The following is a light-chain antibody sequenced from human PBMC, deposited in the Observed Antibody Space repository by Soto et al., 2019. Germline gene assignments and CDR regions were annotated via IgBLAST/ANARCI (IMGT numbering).Light chain of an antibody. J-gene: IGKJ1*01. CDR2: DAS. V-gene: IGKV3-11*01. Sequence: EIVLTQSPATMSLSPWERATLYCRASQSVSSYLAWYQQKPGQAPRLLIYDASNRATGIPARFSGSGSGTDFTLTISSLEPEDFAVYYCQQRSNWPVTFGQGTKVYI. CDR1: QSVSSY. CDR3: QQRSNWPVT.